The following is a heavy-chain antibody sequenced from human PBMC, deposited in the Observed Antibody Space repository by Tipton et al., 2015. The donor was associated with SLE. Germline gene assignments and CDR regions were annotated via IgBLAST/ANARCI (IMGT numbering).Heavy chain of an antibody. CDR1: GFTFSSYS. J-gene: IGHJ6*02. CDR3: ARDRPLVAAAGRSGYGMDV. CDR2: ISSSSSYI. Sequence: SLRLSCAASGFTFSSYSMNWVRQAPGKGLGWVSSISSSSSYIYYADSVKGRFTISRDNAKNSLYLQMNSLRAEDTAVYYCARDRPLVAAAGRSGYGMDVWGQGTTVTVSS. D-gene: IGHD6-13*01. V-gene: IGHV3-21*01.